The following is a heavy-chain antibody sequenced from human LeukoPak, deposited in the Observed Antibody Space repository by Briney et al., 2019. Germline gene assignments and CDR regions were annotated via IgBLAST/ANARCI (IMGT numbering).Heavy chain of an antibody. D-gene: IGHD6-13*01. CDR3: ARGGYSSSWYGYDAFDI. V-gene: IGHV1-2*02. Sequence: ASVKVSCKASGYTFTGYYMHWVRQAPGQGLEWMGWINTNSGGTNYAQKFQGRVTMTRDTSISTAYMELSRLRSDDTAVYYCARGGYSSSWYGYDAFDIWGQGTMVTVSS. CDR2: INTNSGGT. CDR1: GYTFTGYY. J-gene: IGHJ3*02.